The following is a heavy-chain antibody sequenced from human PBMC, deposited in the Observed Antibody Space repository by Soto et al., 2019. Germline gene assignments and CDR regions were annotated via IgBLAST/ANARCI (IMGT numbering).Heavy chain of an antibody. D-gene: IGHD2-15*01. CDR2: IYYSGST. CDR1: GGSISSGDYY. Sequence: PSETLSLTCTVSGGSISSGDYYWSWIRQPPGKGLEWIGYIYYSGSTYYNPSLKSRVTISVDTSKNQFSLKLSSVTAADTAVYYCARDWADYCSGGSCSSWFDPWGQGTLVTVSS. J-gene: IGHJ5*02. V-gene: IGHV4-30-4*01. CDR3: ARDWADYCSGGSCSSWFDP.